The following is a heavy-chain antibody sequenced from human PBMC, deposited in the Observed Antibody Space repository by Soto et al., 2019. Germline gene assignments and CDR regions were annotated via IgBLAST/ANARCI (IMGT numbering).Heavy chain of an antibody. CDR2: IIPVFGLV. V-gene: IGHV1-69*01. J-gene: IGHJ6*02. Sequence: QVHLLLQSGAEVKKPGSSVKVSCKASGGTPSNSAISWVRQAPGQGLEWMGGIIPVFGLVKYAQNFQGRVTITADESTNTAYMGLRSLRPEETAVYYCAGGRIVVVGSRAYYGMDVCGQGTTVTVSS. CDR3: AGGRIVVVGSRAYYGMDV. CDR1: GGTPSNSA. D-gene: IGHD3-22*01.